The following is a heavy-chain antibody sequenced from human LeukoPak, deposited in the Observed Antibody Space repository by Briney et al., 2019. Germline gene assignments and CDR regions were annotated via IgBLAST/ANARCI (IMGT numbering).Heavy chain of an antibody. J-gene: IGHJ4*02. CDR1: GFTFSGSA. Sequence: RGSLRLSCAASGFTFSGSAMHWVRQASGKGLEWVGRIRSKANSYATAYAASVKGRFTISRDDPKNTAYLQMNSLKTEDTAVYYCTTHFSAAGNYWGQGTLVTVSS. CDR3: TTHFSAAGNY. D-gene: IGHD6-13*01. V-gene: IGHV3-73*01. CDR2: IRSKANSYAT.